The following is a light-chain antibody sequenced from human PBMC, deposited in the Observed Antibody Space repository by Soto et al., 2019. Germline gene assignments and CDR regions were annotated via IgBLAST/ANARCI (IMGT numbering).Light chain of an antibody. CDR2: GAS. V-gene: IGKV3-11*01. J-gene: IGKJ1*01. CDR1: ENVRTF. CDR3: QQHSHWPPWT. Sequence: EVVLTQSPATLSLSPWERATLSCRASENVRTFVDWYQQKPGQAPRLLIHGASNRATGIPARFSGSGSGTDFTLTISNLEPEDFAVYYCQQHSHWPPWTFGQGTKVDI.